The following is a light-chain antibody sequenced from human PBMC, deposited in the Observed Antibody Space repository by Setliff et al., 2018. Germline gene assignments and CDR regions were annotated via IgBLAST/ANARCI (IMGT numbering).Light chain of an antibody. Sequence: QSALTQPASVSGSPGQSIAISCTGTSNDVGAYNHVSWYQQHPGKAPKLIIYDVTTRPSGVSNRFSGSKSGNTASLTISGLQAEDEADYYCSIHRSRGYVFGTGTKVTVL. CDR2: DVT. J-gene: IGLJ1*01. V-gene: IGLV2-14*03. CDR1: SNDVGAYNH. CDR3: SIHRSRGYV.